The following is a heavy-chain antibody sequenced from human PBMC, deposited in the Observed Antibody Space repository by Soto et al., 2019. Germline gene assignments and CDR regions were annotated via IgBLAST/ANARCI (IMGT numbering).Heavy chain of an antibody. V-gene: IGHV1-69*04. Sequence: SVKVSCKASGGTFSSYTISWVRQAPGQGLEWMGRIIPILGIANYAQKFQGRVTITADESTSTAYMELSSLRSEDTAVYYCARDSLLVPGYSYGYSGYWGQGTLVTVSS. D-gene: IGHD5-18*01. CDR3: ARDSLLVPGYSYGYSGY. CDR1: GGTFSSYT. CDR2: IIPILGIA. J-gene: IGHJ4*02.